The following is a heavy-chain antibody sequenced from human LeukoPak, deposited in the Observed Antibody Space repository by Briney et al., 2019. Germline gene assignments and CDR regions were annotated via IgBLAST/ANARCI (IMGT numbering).Heavy chain of an antibody. V-gene: IGHV4-34*01. CDR1: GEYFSGYY. D-gene: IGHD3-22*01. CDR2: INHSGST. J-gene: IGHJ6*02. Sequence: SETLSLTCAGYGEYFSGYYWIEIRQPPGKGLEWFGEINHSGSTHYNPSLKSRDTISVDTSKTQFSRNLISVTAAVTAVYYCARGIGVDEGLRDGMDVWGQGTTVTVSS. CDR3: ARGIGVDEGLRDGMDV.